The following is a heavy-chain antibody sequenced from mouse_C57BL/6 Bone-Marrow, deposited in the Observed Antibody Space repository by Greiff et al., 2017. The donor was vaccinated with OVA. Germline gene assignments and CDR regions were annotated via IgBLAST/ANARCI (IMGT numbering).Heavy chain of an antibody. J-gene: IGHJ4*01. Sequence: EVKLVESGGGLVKPGGSLKLSCAASGFTFSSYAMSWVRQTPEKRLEWVATISDGGSYTYYPANVKGRFTISRDNAKNTLYLQMSHLKSEDTAMYYCANHEYYAMDYWGQGTSVTVSS. CDR1: GFTFSSYA. CDR3: ANHEYYAMDY. CDR2: ISDGGSYT. V-gene: IGHV5-4*03.